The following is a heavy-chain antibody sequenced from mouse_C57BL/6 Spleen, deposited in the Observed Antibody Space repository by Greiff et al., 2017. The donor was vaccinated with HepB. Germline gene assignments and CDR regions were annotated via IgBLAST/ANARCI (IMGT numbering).Heavy chain of an antibody. V-gene: IGHV1-22*01. CDR3: AKSNPAWFAY. CDR2: INPNNGGT. Sequence: EVQLQQSGPELVKPGASVKMSCKASGYTFTDYNMHWVKQSHGKSLEWIGYINPNNGGTSYNQKFKGKATLTVNKSSSTAYMEPRSLTSEDSAVYYWAKSNPAWFAYWGQGTLVTVSA. D-gene: IGHD2-5*01. J-gene: IGHJ3*01. CDR1: GYTFTDYN.